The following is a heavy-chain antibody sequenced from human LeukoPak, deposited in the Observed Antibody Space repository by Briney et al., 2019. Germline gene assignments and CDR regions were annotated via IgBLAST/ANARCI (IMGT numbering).Heavy chain of an antibody. CDR2: INAGNGNT. CDR1: GYTFTSYA. V-gene: IGHV1-3*01. D-gene: IGHD6-13*01. J-gene: IGHJ4*02. CDR3: ARALGIAASDY. Sequence: ASVKVSCTASGYTFTSYAMHWVRQAPGQRLEWMGWINAGNGNTKYSQKFQGRVTITRDTSTSTAYMELRSLRSDDTAVYYCARALGIAASDYWGQGTLVTVSS.